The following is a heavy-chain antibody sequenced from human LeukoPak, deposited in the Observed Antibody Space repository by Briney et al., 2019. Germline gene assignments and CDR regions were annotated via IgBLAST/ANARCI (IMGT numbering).Heavy chain of an antibody. D-gene: IGHD3-10*01. J-gene: IGHJ3*02. Sequence: GVSLRLSCAASGFTFSSYGRHWVRQAPGKVLEWGAVIWYDGSNKVYADSVNGRFTISRDNSTHTLYMQTSSLRAEDTAVYYRATQGITLVRGLTPVNVNAFDIWGQGTMVTVSS. CDR2: IWYDGSNK. V-gene: IGHV3-33*01. CDR3: ATQGITLVRGLTPVNVNAFDI. CDR1: GFTFSSYG.